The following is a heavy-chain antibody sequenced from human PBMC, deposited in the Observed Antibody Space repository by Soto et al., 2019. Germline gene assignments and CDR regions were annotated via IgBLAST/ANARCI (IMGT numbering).Heavy chain of an antibody. CDR2: ISSSSSYI. Sequence: GGSLRLSCAASGFTFSSYSMNWVRQAPGKGLEWVSSISSSSSYIYYADSVKGRFTISRDNAKNSLYLQMNSLRAEDTAVYYCARDFSGRNLLDYFDYWGQGTLVTVSS. V-gene: IGHV3-21*01. D-gene: IGHD2-8*02. J-gene: IGHJ4*02. CDR1: GFTFSSYS. CDR3: ARDFSGRNLLDYFDY.